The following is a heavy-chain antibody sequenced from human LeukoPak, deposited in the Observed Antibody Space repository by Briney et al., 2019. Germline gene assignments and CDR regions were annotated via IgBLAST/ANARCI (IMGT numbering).Heavy chain of an antibody. CDR3: ARDFYVGSGSYYIGY. Sequence: GGSLRLSCAASGFTFSSYGMHWVRQAPGKGLEWVAVISYDGSNKYYADSVKGRFTISRDNSKNTLYLQMNSLRAEDTAVYYCARDFYVGSGSYYIGYWGQGTLVTVSS. CDR1: GFTFSSYG. CDR2: ISYDGSNK. D-gene: IGHD3-10*01. J-gene: IGHJ4*02. V-gene: IGHV3-30*03.